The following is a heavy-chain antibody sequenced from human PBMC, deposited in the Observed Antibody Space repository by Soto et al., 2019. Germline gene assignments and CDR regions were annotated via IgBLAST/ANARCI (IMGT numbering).Heavy chain of an antibody. J-gene: IGHJ5*02. CDR1: GFTFRSFT. V-gene: IGHV3-21*01. CDR2: ISSNSAYI. CDR3: TRDASRDSSAGGWSDP. D-gene: IGHD6-13*01. Sequence: GGSLRLSCAASGFTFRSFTMNWVRPAPGKGLEWVSTISSNSAYIYYTDALRGRFPISRDNAKNSLHLQMNSLRAEDPAVYYCTRDASRDSSAGGWSDPWGPGTLVTVSS.